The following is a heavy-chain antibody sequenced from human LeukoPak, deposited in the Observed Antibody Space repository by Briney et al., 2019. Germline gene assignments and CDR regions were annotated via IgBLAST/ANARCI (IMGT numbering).Heavy chain of an antibody. CDR1: GGSISRSSYN. D-gene: IGHD3-3*01. CDR3: ARIITYYDFSCWFDP. Sequence: ETLSLTCSASGGSISRSSYNWGWIRQPPGKGLEWIGSIYYSGRTYYNPSLKSRVTISVDTSKNQFSLKLSSVTAADTAVYYCARIITYYDFSCWFDPWGQGTLVTVSS. J-gene: IGHJ5*02. V-gene: IGHV4-39*01. CDR2: IYYSGRT.